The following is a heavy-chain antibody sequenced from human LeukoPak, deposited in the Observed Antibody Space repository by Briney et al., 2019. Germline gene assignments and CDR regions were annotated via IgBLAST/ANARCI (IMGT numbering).Heavy chain of an antibody. V-gene: IGHV3-53*01. D-gene: IGHD6-13*01. Sequence: GGSLRLSCAASGFTVNTNYMSWVRQAPGKGLEWVSVIYSGGSTYYADSVKGRFTISRDNAKNSLYLQMNSLRAEDTALYHCARVRWADAFDIWGQGTMVTVSS. CDR1: GFTVNTNY. CDR3: ARVRWADAFDI. J-gene: IGHJ3*02. CDR2: IYSGGST.